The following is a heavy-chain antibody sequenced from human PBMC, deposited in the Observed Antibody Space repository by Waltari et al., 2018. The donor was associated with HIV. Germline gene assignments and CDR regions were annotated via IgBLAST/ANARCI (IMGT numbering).Heavy chain of an antibody. V-gene: IGHV3-33*06. Sequence: QVSLMESGGCVVQPGGPLKLPCAASGFTFSRYGMHWVRQAPGKGLEWVAVIWSDGYNKFYADSVRGRFTFSRDNSKYTLSLQMNSLRAEDTALYYCVKERGPFNGFDIWGQGTMVTVSS. J-gene: IGHJ3*02. CDR1: GFTFSRYG. CDR3: VKERGPFNGFDI. D-gene: IGHD3-16*01. CDR2: IWSDGYNK.